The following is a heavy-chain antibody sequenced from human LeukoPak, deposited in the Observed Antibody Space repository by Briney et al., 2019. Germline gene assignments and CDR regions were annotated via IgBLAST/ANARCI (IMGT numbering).Heavy chain of an antibody. J-gene: IGHJ4*02. Sequence: ASVKVSCKASGYSFTGYHMHWVRQAPGQGLEWMGWINPNSGVTNFAQKFQGRITITRDTSISTAYMGLTSLMSDATAVYYCARDRETGSYYGIDYWGQGGLVTVSS. V-gene: IGHV1-2*02. D-gene: IGHD1-26*01. CDR2: INPNSGVT. CDR1: GYSFTGYH. CDR3: ARDRETGSYYGIDY.